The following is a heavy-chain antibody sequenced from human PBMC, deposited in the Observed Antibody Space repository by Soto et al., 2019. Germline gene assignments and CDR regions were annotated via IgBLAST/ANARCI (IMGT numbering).Heavy chain of an antibody. J-gene: IGHJ4*02. CDR1: GFTFSSYW. CDR2: IKQDGSEK. D-gene: IGHD1-26*01. CDR3: ASDTSLYRGSYTFDY. V-gene: IGHV3-7*01. Sequence: PGGSLRLSCAASGFTFSSYWMSWVRQAPGKGLEWVANIKQDGSEKYYVDSVKGRFTISRDNAKNSLYLQMNSLRAEDTAVYYCASDTSLYRGSYTFDYWGQGTLVTVSS.